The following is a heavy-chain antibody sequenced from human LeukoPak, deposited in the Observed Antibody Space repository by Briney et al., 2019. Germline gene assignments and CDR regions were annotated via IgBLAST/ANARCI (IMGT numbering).Heavy chain of an antibody. CDR2: IYHSGST. D-gene: IGHD2-15*01. Sequence: PSGTLSLTCAVSGGSISSSNWWSWVRQPPGKGLEWIGEIYHSGSTNYNPSLKSRVTISVDTSKNQFSLKLSSVTAADTAVYYCARGGGPYYYYGMDVWGQGTTVTVSS. CDR3: ARGGGPYYYYGMDV. CDR1: GGSISSSNW. J-gene: IGHJ6*02. V-gene: IGHV4-4*02.